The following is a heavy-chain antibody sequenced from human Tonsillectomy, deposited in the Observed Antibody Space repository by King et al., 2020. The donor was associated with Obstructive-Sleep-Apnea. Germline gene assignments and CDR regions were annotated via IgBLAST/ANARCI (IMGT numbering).Heavy chain of an antibody. CDR3: ATGPPANYFDY. Sequence: QLQESGPGLVKPSETLSLTCTVSGGSISSSSYYWGWIRQPPGKGLEWIGSIYYSGSTYYNPSLKSRVTISVATSKNQFSLKLSPVTAADTAVYYWATGPPANYFDYWGQGTLVTVSS. CDR1: GGSISSSSYY. CDR2: IYYSGST. V-gene: IGHV4-39*07. J-gene: IGHJ4*02. D-gene: IGHD1-1*01.